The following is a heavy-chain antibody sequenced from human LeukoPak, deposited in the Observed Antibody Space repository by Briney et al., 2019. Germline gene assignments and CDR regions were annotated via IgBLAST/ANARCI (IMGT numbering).Heavy chain of an antibody. V-gene: IGHV4-31*03. CDR2: IYYSGST. Sequence: SQTLSHTCTVSGGSISSGGYYWSWIRQHPGKGLEWIGYIYYSGSTYYNPSLKSRVTISVDTSKNQFSLKLSSVTAADTAVYYCAKSSTVVCLVDYWGQGTLVTVSS. D-gene: IGHD4-23*01. CDR3: AKSSTVVCLVDY. J-gene: IGHJ4*02. CDR1: GGSISSGGYY.